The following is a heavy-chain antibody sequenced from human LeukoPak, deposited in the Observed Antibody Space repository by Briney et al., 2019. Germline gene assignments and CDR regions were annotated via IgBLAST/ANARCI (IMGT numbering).Heavy chain of an antibody. D-gene: IGHD6-13*01. V-gene: IGHV4-39*01. CDR1: GGSINNNNYY. CDR3: SRRGTRYTSINWFDP. Sequence: PSDTLSLTCSVSGGSINNNNYYWGWIRQPPGKGLEWIGSFYYSGNSYYNPSLKSRATISGDTSKNQFSLNLISVTAADTAVYYRSRRGTRYTSINWFDPWGHGTLVTVS. CDR2: FYYSGNS. J-gene: IGHJ5*02.